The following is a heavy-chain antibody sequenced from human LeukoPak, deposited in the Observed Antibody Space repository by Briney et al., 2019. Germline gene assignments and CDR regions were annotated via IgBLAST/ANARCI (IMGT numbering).Heavy chain of an antibody. V-gene: IGHV3-33*08. CDR1: GFTFSSYT. CDR3: ARDWPNGPLDY. CDR2: IWYDGSNE. J-gene: IGHJ4*02. D-gene: IGHD2-8*01. Sequence: VGCLRLSCTASGFTFSSYTMHWVRQAPGKGLEWVAVIWYDGSNEYYADSVKGRFTISRDNSKNTLYLQMNSLGAEDTAIYYCARDWPNGPLDYWSQGTLATVSS.